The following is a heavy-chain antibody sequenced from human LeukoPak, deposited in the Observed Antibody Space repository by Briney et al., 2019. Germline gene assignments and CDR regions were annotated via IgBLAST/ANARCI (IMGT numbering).Heavy chain of an antibody. CDR3: ARGRTSRYYYGMDV. J-gene: IGHJ6*02. D-gene: IGHD2-2*01. V-gene: IGHV3-33*01. Sequence: PGGSLRLSCAASGFTFSSYGMHWVRQAPGKGLEWVAVIWYDGSNKYYADSVKGRFTISRGDAKNSLYLQMNSLRAEDTAVYYCARGRTSRYYYGMDVWGQGTTVTVSS. CDR1: GFTFSSYG. CDR2: IWYDGSNK.